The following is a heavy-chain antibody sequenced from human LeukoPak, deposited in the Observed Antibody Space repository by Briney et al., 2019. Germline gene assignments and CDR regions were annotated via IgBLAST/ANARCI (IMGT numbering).Heavy chain of an antibody. J-gene: IGHJ4*02. CDR2: IYYSGST. D-gene: IGHD5-18*01. Sequence: SETRSLTCTVSGGSISSSSYYWGWIRQPPGKGLEWIGSIYYSGSTYYSPSLKSRVTISVDTSKNQFSLKLSSVTAADTAVYYCAREVGRGHTFGSNYWGQGTLVTVSS. CDR1: GGSISSSSYY. CDR3: AREVGRGHTFGSNY. V-gene: IGHV4-39*02.